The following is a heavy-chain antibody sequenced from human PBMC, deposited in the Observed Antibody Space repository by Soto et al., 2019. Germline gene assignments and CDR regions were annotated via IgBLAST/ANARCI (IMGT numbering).Heavy chain of an antibody. J-gene: IGHJ4*02. V-gene: IGHV4-59*01. D-gene: IGHD6-13*01. Sequence: QVQLQESGPGLVKPSETLSLTCSVSGDSIRSYYWSWFRQPPGKGLEWICYISNSGSTKYNPSLKSRVTMSMDTSKNQFSLRMTSVTAADTAFYYCTRGGSGYSSTWAAYWGQGILVTVSS. CDR2: ISNSGST. CDR1: GDSIRSYY. CDR3: TRGGSGYSSTWAAY.